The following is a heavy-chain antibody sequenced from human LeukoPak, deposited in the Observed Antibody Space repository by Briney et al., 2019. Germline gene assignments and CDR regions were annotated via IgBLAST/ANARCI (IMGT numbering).Heavy chain of an antibody. J-gene: IGHJ6*02. V-gene: IGHV4-59*01. D-gene: IGHD2-21*01. CDR2: IYYSGST. Sequence: SETLSLTCTVSGGSISSYYWSWIRQPPGKGLEWIGYIYYSGSTNYNPSLKSRVTISVDTSKNQFSLKLSSVTAADTAVYYCALYSNYYYGMDVWGQGTTVTVSS. CDR1: GGSISSYY. CDR3: ALYSNYYYGMDV.